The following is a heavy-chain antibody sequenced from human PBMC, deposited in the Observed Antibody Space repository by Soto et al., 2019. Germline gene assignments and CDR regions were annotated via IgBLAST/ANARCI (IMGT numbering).Heavy chain of an antibody. CDR3: AQLGLMTFSHKHYFNH. Sequence: EVQLLESGGDLVQPGGSLRLSCVASGFSFDNYAMNWVRQAPGKGLEWVSAIKSDGSSTYYAASVKDRFIISRDNSKNTLYLQLNSLRAEDTAVYYCAQLGLMTFSHKHYFNHWGRGTLVTVSS. V-gene: IGHV3-23*01. J-gene: IGHJ4*02. CDR1: GFSFDNYA. CDR2: IKSDGSST. D-gene: IGHD3-16*01.